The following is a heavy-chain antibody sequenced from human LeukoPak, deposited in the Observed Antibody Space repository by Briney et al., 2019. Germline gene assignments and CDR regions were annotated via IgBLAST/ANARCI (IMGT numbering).Heavy chain of an antibody. CDR3: ARVGGSGSYDAFDI. V-gene: IGHV4-34*01. CDR2: INHSGST. J-gene: IGHJ3*02. Sequence: SETLSLTRAVNGGSFSGYYWSWIRQPPGKGLAWIGEINHSGSTNYNPSLKSRVTISVDTSKNQFSLKMSSVTAADTAVYYCARVGGSGSYDAFDIWGQGTMVTVSS. D-gene: IGHD3-10*01. CDR1: GGSFSGYY.